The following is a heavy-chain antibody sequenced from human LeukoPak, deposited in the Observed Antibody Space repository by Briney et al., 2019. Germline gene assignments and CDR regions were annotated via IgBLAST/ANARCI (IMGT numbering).Heavy chain of an antibody. D-gene: IGHD3-22*01. V-gene: IGHV1-46*01. Sequence: ASVTVSCKASGYTFTSYYMHWVRQAPGQGLEWMGIINPSGGSTSYAQKFQGRVTMTRDTSTSTVYMELSSLRSEDTAVYYCARVQYYYDSSGYPYYFDYWGQGTLVTVSS. J-gene: IGHJ4*02. CDR2: INPSGGST. CDR3: ARVQYYYDSSGYPYYFDY. CDR1: GYTFTSYY.